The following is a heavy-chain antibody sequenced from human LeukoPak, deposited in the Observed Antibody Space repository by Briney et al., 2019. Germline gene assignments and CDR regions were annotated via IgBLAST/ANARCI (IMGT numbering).Heavy chain of an antibody. CDR2: IHSDGSST. D-gene: IGHD6-13*01. CDR1: GFTFSSYW. J-gene: IGHJ4*02. V-gene: IGHV3-74*01. Sequence: PGGSLRLSCAASGFTFSSYWMHWVRQAPGKGLVWVSRIHSDGSSTSYADSVRGRFTMSRDNAKNTLYLQMNSQRADDTAVYYCARGWITAGAYYDYWGQGTLVTVSS. CDR3: ARGWITAGAYYDY.